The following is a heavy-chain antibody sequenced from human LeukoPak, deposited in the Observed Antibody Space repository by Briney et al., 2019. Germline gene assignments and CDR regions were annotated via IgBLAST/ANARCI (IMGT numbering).Heavy chain of an antibody. CDR3: ARDVGYSSSWYGGAYPPYYYMDV. J-gene: IGHJ6*03. Sequence: ASVKVSCKASGYTFTGYYMHWVRQAPGQGLEWMGWINRNRGGTKYAQKFQGRVTMTRDTSISTAYMELSRLRSDDTAVYYCARDVGYSSSWYGGAYPPYYYMDVWGKGTTVTVSS. D-gene: IGHD6-13*01. CDR2: INRNRGGT. CDR1: GYTFTGYY. V-gene: IGHV1-2*02.